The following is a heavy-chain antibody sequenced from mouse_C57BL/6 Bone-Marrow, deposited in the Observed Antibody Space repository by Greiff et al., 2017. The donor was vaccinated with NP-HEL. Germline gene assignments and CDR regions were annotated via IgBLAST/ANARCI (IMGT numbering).Heavy chain of an antibody. D-gene: IGHD2-4*01. CDR2: IYPGDGDT. V-gene: IGHV1-80*01. CDR3: ARGYDYDFYYFDY. J-gene: IGHJ2*01. CDR1: GYAFSSYW. Sequence: QVQLKESGAELVKPGASVKISCKASGYAFSSYWMNWVKQRPGKGLEWIGQIYPGDGDTNYNGKFKGKATLTADKSSSTAYMQLSSLTSEDSAVYFCARGYDYDFYYFDYWGQGTTLTVSS.